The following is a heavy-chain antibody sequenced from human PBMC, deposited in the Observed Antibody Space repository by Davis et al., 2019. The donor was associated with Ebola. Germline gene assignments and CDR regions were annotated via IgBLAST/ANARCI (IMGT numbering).Heavy chain of an antibody. Sequence: ASVKVSCKASGYTFTSYDINWVRQATGQGLEWMGWISAYNGNTNYAQKLQGRVTMTTDTSTSTAYMELRSLRSDDTAVYYCARDLADIVLMVYAQGDLGLGFDPWGQGTLVTVSS. J-gene: IGHJ5*02. CDR1: GYTFTSYD. D-gene: IGHD2-8*01. CDR2: ISAYNGNT. CDR3: ARDLADIVLMVYAQGDLGLGFDP. V-gene: IGHV1-18*01.